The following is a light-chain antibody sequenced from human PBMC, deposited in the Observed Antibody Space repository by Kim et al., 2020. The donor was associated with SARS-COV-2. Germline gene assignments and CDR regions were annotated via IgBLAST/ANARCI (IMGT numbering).Light chain of an antibody. V-gene: IGKV3-20*01. J-gene: IGKJ2*01. Sequence: LTPGMRATLSCRVSQSVASSHLAWIQQKPGQAPSLLIYGTSSRATGIPDRLSASESGRDFTLTISRLVPEDFVVYYCQQYDRSQYTFGQGIKLEI. CDR2: GTS. CDR1: QSVASSH. CDR3: QQYDRSQYT.